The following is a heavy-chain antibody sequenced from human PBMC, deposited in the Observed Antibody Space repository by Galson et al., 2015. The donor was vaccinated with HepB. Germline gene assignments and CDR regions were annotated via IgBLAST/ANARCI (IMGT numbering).Heavy chain of an antibody. CDR3: ARSTTGSSYHRLDY. CDR1: GFSFNDYA. CDR2: INWNSGVI. V-gene: IGHV3-9*01. J-gene: IGHJ4*02. Sequence: SLRLSCAASGFSFNDYAMHWVRQAPGKGLEWVSGINWNSGVIAYADSVKGRYTISRDNTRSSLYLQMNSLRTEDTALYYCARSTTGSSYHRLDYWGQGALVTVSS. D-gene: IGHD1-1*01.